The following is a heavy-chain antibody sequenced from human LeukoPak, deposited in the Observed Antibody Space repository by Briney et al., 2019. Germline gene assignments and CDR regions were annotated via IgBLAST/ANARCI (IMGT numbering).Heavy chain of an antibody. CDR2: IYTSGST. J-gene: IGHJ4*02. Sequence: PSETLSLTCTVSGGSISSYYWSWIRQPAGKGLEWIGRIYTSGSTNYNPSLKSRVTMSVDTSKNQFSLKLSSVTAADTAVYYCAREGGVVVAATLGPYYFDYWGQGTLVTVSS. CDR3: AREGGVVVAATLGPYYFDY. D-gene: IGHD2-15*01. V-gene: IGHV4-4*07. CDR1: GGSISSYY.